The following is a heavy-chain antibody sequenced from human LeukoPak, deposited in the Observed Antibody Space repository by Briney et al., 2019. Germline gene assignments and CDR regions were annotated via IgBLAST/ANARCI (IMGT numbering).Heavy chain of an antibody. D-gene: IGHD2-2*01. V-gene: IGHV5-51*01. CDR2: IYPGDSDT. CDR1: GYSFTSYW. Sequence: GESLKISCKGSGYSFTSYWIGWVRQMPGKGLEWMGIIYPGDSDTRYSPSFQGQVTISADKSISTAYLQWSSLKASDTAMYYCARQVVPAAPGENWFDPWGQGTLVTVSS. J-gene: IGHJ5*02. CDR3: ARQVVPAAPGENWFDP.